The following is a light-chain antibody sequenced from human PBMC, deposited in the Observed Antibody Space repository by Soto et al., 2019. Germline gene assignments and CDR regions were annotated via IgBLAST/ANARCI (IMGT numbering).Light chain of an antibody. Sequence: EIALTQSPGTLSLSPGERATLSCRASQSVSSSYLAWYQQKPGQAPRLLISGASSRATGIPDRFSGSGSGTDFTLTISRLEPEDFAVYYCQQYGNSRYTFGQGTKLEIK. J-gene: IGKJ2*01. CDR1: QSVSSSY. CDR2: GAS. V-gene: IGKV3-20*01. CDR3: QQYGNSRYT.